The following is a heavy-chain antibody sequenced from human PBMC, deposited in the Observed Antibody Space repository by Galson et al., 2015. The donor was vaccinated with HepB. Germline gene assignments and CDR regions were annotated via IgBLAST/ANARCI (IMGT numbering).Heavy chain of an antibody. D-gene: IGHD5-12*01. CDR1: GGTFSSYT. V-gene: IGHV1-69*02. Sequence: SVKVSCKASGGTFSSYTISWVRQAPGQGLEWMGRIIPILGIANYAQKFQGGVTITADKSTSTAYMELSSLRSEDTAVYYCARRVFISGYDRGSPDYYYYGMDVWGKGTTVTVSS. CDR2: IIPILGIA. CDR3: ARRVFISGYDRGSPDYYYYGMDV. J-gene: IGHJ6*04.